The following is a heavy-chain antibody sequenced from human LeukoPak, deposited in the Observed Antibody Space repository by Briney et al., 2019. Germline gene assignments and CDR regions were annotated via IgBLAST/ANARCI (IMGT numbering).Heavy chain of an antibody. CDR3: ARLLDITSRAFDY. CDR1: GFTFGDYN. D-gene: IGHD5-12*01. CDR2: ISSSSRYI. Sequence: GGSLRLSCAASGFTFGDYNMNWVRQAPGKGLEWVSSISSSSRYISYADSVKGRFTISRDNAKNSLYLQMNSLRADDTAVYYCARLLDITSRAFDYWGQGTLVTVSS. J-gene: IGHJ4*02. V-gene: IGHV3-21*01.